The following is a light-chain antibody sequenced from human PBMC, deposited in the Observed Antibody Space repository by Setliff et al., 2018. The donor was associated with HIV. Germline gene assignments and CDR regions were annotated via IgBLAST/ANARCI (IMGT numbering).Light chain of an antibody. Sequence: EIVMTQSPATLSVSPGERATLSCRASQSVSSNLACYQHKFGQSPRLFIYDASISANGIPARFIGRGSGTEFTLTISSLQSEDFGVYYCQQYDKWPETFGQGTKVDIK. CDR2: DAS. J-gene: IGKJ1*01. V-gene: IGKV3-15*01. CDR3: QQYDKWPET. CDR1: QSVSSN.